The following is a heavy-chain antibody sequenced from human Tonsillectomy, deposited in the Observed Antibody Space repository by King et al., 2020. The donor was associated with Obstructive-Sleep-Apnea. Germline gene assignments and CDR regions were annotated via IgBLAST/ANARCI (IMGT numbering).Heavy chain of an antibody. CDR1: GFTFSSYA. J-gene: IGHJ4*02. D-gene: IGHD5-18*01. Sequence: VQLVESGGGLVQPGGSLRLSCAASGFTFSSYAMSWVRQAPGKGLEWVSTISGRGGTTYYADSVKGRFTISRDNSKNTLSLQMNSLRAGDTAVYYCAKDGGGSSYGPTYFDCWGQGSLVTVSS. CDR3: AKDGGGSSYGPTYFDC. CDR2: ISGRGGTT. V-gene: IGHV3-23*04.